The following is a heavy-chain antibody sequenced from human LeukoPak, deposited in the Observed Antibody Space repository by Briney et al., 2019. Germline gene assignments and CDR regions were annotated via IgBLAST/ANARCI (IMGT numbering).Heavy chain of an antibody. CDR2: IKQDGSEK. J-gene: IGHJ6*03. V-gene: IGHV3-7*01. CDR1: GFTFSSYW. CDR3: ARVGYYDFWSGYYKVEGYYYYYMDV. D-gene: IGHD3-3*01. Sequence: GGSLRLSCAASGFTFSSYWMSWVRQAPGKGLEWVANIKQDGSEKYYVDSVKGRFTISRDNAKNSLYLQMNSLRAEDTAVYYCARVGYYDFWSGYYKVEGYYYYYMDVWGKGTTVTVSS.